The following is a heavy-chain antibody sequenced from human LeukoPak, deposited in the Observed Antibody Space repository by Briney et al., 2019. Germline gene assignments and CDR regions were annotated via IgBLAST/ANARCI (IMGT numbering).Heavy chain of an antibody. CDR2: IRYDRSNK. D-gene: IGHD6-6*01. Sequence: GGSLRLSCAASGFTFSSYGMHWVRQAPGKGLEWVAVIRYDRSNKYYADSVKGRFTISRDNSKNTLYLQLNSLRAEDTAVYYCARGVHRASSSSSRMDVWGQGNTVTVPS. V-gene: IGHV3-33*01. J-gene: IGHJ6*02. CDR3: ARGVHRASSSSSRMDV. CDR1: GFTFSSYG.